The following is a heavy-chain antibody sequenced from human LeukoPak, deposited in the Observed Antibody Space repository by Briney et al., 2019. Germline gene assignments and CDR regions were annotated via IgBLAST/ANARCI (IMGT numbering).Heavy chain of an antibody. Sequence: ASVKVSCKASGYTFTSYGISWVRQAPGQGLEWMGWISAYNGNTNYAQRLQGRVTMTTDTSTSTAYMELSSLRSEDTAVYYCALQGDGIVATPNIDYWGQGTLVTVSS. D-gene: IGHD5-12*01. J-gene: IGHJ4*02. V-gene: IGHV1-18*01. CDR3: ALQGDGIVATPNIDY. CDR1: GYTFTSYG. CDR2: ISAYNGNT.